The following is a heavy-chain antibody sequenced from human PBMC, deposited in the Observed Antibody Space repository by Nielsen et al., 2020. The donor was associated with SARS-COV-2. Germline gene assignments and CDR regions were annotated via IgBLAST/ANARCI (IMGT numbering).Heavy chain of an antibody. J-gene: IGHJ5*02. CDR2: INTNTGNP. CDR1: GYTFTSYA. Sequence: ASLKVSCNASGYTFTSYAMNWVRQAPGQGLEWMGWINTNTGNPTYAQGFTGRFVFSLDTSVSTAYLQISSLKAEDTAVYYCARVDSSSWYRYGWFDPWGQGTLVTVSS. D-gene: IGHD6-13*01. CDR3: ARVDSSSWYRYGWFDP. V-gene: IGHV7-4-1*02.